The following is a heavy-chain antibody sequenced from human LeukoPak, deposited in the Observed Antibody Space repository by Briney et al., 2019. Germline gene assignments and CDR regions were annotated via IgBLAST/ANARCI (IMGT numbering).Heavy chain of an antibody. V-gene: IGHV1-24*01. Sequence: GASVKVSCKVSGYTLTELSMHWVRQAPGKGLEWMGGFDPEDGETIYAQKFQGRVTITADESTSTAYMELSSLRSGDTAVYYCARGEDEEQQLSPFDYWGQGTLVTVSS. D-gene: IGHD6-13*01. CDR2: FDPEDGET. J-gene: IGHJ4*02. CDR1: GYTLTELS. CDR3: ARGEDEEQQLSPFDY.